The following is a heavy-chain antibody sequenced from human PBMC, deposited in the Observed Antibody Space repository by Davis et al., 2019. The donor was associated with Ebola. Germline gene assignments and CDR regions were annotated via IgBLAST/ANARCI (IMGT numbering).Heavy chain of an antibody. Sequence: GESLKISCAASGFIFSSYVMSWVRQAPGKGLEWVSTLGTSADTYYADSVKGRFTISRDNSKNTLYLQMNGLRVEDTAIYYCARRSDLYWYFNLWGRGTLVTVSS. J-gene: IGHJ2*01. CDR1: GFIFSSYV. CDR3: ARRSDLYWYFNL. V-gene: IGHV3-23*01. CDR2: LGTSADT.